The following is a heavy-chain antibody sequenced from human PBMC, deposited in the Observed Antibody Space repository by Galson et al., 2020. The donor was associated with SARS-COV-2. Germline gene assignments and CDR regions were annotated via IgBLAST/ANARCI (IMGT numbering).Heavy chain of an antibody. D-gene: IGHD6-13*01. CDR3: ARGDSSSWYYFDY. Sequence: GGSLRLSCAASGFTFSSYAMHWVRQAPGKGLEWVGVISYDGSNKYYADSVKGRFTISRDNSKNTLYLQMNSLRAEDTAVYYCARGDSSSWYYFDYWGQGTLVTVSS. CDR1: GFTFSSYA. J-gene: IGHJ4*02. V-gene: IGHV3-30-3*01. CDR2: ISYDGSNK.